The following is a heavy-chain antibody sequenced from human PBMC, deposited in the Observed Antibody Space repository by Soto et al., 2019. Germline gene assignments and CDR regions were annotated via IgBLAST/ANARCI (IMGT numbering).Heavy chain of an antibody. CDR3: ARGVPGY. D-gene: IGHD1-1*01. J-gene: IGHJ4*02. V-gene: IGHV4-34*01. CDR1: GGSFSGYY. CDR2: INHSGST. Sequence: SETLSLTCAVYGGSFSGYYWSWIRQPPGKGLEWIGEINHSGSTNYNPSLKSRVTISVDTSKNQFSLKVTSVTAEDTAIYYCARGVPGYWGQGTLVTVSS.